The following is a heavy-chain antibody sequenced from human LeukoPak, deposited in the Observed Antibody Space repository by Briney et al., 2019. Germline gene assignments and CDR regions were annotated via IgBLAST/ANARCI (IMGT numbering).Heavy chain of an antibody. D-gene: IGHD3-3*01. J-gene: IGHJ6*02. CDR2: IYYSGST. CDR1: GGSISSYY. Sequence: SETLSLTCTVSGGSISSYYWSWIRQPPGKGLEWIGYIYYSGSTTYNPSLKSRVTISVDTSKNQFSLKLSSVTAADTAVYYCARVGRGNFWSGYYEHGMDVWGQGTTVTVSS. CDR3: ARVGRGNFWSGYYEHGMDV. V-gene: IGHV4-59*01.